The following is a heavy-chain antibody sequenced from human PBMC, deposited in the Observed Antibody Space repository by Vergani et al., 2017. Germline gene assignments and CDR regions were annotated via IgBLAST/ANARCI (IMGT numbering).Heavy chain of an antibody. CDR2: ISYDGSNK. J-gene: IGHJ4*02. V-gene: IGHV3-30*03. Sequence: VQLVESGGGLVKPGGSLRLSCAASGFTFSSYSMNWVRQAPGKGLEWVAVISYDGSNKYYADSVKGRFPISRDNSKNTLYLQMNSLRAEDTAVYYCARDPTLYYGSGSYYNYWGQGTLVTVSS. D-gene: IGHD3-10*01. CDR1: GFTFSSYS. CDR3: ARDPTLYYGSGSYYNY.